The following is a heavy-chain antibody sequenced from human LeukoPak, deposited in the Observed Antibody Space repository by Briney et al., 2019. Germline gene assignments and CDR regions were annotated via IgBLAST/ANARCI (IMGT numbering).Heavy chain of an antibody. CDR1: GFSLSTSGMR. CDR2: IDWDDDK. J-gene: IGHJ4*02. V-gene: IGHV2-70*04. Sequence: GPTLVNPTQTLTLTCTFSGFSLSTSGMRVSWIRQPPGKALEWLARIDWDDDKFYSTSLKTRLTISKDTSKNQVVLTMSNMDPVDTATYYCARAQGLAFDYWGQGTLVTVSS. CDR3: ARAQGLAFDY. D-gene: IGHD3-3*02.